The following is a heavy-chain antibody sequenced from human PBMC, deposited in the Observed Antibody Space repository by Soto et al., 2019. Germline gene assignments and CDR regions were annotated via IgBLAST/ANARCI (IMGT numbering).Heavy chain of an antibody. Sequence: GESLKISCSGSGYYSSSYWIAWVRQMSGKGLEWVGSVYVSDSETKYSPSFQGQVTISADKYTNTAYLYWSSLKASDTATYYCARRGTLSGRDAFDVWGEGTMVTVSS. D-gene: IGHD5-12*01. CDR3: ARRGTLSGRDAFDV. J-gene: IGHJ3*01. CDR1: GYYSSSYW. CDR2: VYVSDSET. V-gene: IGHV5-51*01.